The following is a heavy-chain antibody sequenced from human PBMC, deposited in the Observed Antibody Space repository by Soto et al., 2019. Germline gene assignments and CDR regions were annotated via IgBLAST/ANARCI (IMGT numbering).Heavy chain of an antibody. D-gene: IGHD1-1*01. CDR1: GGFVSSGSYY. CDR3: ARVERGTATTVVDAFDI. V-gene: IGHV4-34*01. J-gene: IGHJ3*02. CDR2: MSHSGGT. Sequence: QVQLQQWGAGLLKPSETLSLTCAVYGGFVSSGSYYWSWIRQPPGKGLEWIGAMSHSGGTHFNPSLMRRGTTSVDTSKNQFSLKMSSVTAADTALYYCARVERGTATTVVDAFDIWGPGTMVTVSS.